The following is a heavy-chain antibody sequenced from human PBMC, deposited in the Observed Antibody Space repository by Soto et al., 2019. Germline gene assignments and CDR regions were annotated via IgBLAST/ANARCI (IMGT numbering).Heavy chain of an antibody. V-gene: IGHV1-18*01. D-gene: IGHD2-15*01. J-gene: IGHJ1*01. CDR1: GYTFTSYG. CDR2: ISAYNGNT. CDR3: ASWGCSGGSCYGGYFQH. Sequence: QVQLVQSGAEVKKPGASVKVSCKASGYTFTSYGISWVRQAPGQGLEWMGWISAYNGNTNYAQKLQGRVTMTTDTATSTAYMELRSLRSDDTAVYYCASWGCSGGSCYGGYFQHWGQGTLVTVSS.